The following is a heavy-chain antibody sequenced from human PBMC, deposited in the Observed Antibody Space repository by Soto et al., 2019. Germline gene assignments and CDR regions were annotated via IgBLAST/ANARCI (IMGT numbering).Heavy chain of an antibody. D-gene: IGHD6-19*01. CDR3: AREKAVASKGWLDP. CDR1: GDSISSYF. Sequence: PSETLSLTCTVSGDSISSYFCSWIRQPAWKGLEWIGRVHTSGITTYNPSLKSRVTMSVDTSKSQFSLKLTSVTAADTAVYYCAREKAVASKGWLDPWGQGTLVTVSS. CDR2: VHTSGIT. J-gene: IGHJ5*02. V-gene: IGHV4-4*07.